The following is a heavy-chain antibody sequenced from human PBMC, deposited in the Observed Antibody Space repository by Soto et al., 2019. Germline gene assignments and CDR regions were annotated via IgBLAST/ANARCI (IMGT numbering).Heavy chain of an antibody. Sequence: SETLSLTCTVSGGSISSYYWSWIRQPPGKGLEWIGYVYYSGSTNYNPSLKSRGTISVDTSKNQVSLKLSYVTAADTAVYYLAPRADYDILTGYSYYYSGMDVWGQGNTVTVYS. J-gene: IGHJ6*02. CDR3: APRADYDILTGYSYYYSGMDV. CDR1: GGSISSYY. V-gene: IGHV4-59*01. CDR2: VYYSGST. D-gene: IGHD3-9*01.